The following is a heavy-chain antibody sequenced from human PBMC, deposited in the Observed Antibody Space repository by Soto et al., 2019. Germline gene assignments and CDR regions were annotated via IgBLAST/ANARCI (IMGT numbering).Heavy chain of an antibody. CDR2: IIPIFGTA. Sequence: QVQLVQSGAEVKKPGSSVKVSCKASGGTFSSYGISWVRQAPGQGLEWMGGIIPIFGTANYAQKFQGRVTITADESTSTAYRELSSLRSEDTAVYYCTRERSPLREIGATNDAFEIWGQGTMVTVSS. CDR1: GGTFSSYG. D-gene: IGHD5-12*01. CDR3: TRERSPLREIGATNDAFEI. J-gene: IGHJ3*02. V-gene: IGHV1-69*01.